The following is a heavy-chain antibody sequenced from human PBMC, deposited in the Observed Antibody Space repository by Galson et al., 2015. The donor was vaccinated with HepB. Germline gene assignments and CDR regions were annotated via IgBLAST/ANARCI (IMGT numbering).Heavy chain of an antibody. J-gene: IGHJ3*02. Sequence: CAISGDSVSGNSVAWSWIRQSPSRGLEWLGTKYFRSKWYLDYSVSMKSRIIITPDTSKNKFSLQLNFVTPEDTAVYYCVSGQRRTYNIWGQGTMVTVSS. CDR2: KYFRSKWYL. D-gene: IGHD2-15*01. V-gene: IGHV6-1*01. CDR1: GDSVSGNSVA. CDR3: VSGQRRTYNI.